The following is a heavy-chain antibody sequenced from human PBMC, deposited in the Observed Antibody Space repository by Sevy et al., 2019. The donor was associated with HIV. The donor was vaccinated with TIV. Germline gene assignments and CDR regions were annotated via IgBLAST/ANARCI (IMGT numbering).Heavy chain of an antibody. V-gene: IGHV3-21*01. CDR2: ISSSSSYI. CDR1: GFTFSSYS. Sequence: GGSLRLSCAASGFTFSSYSMNWVRQAPGKGLEWVSYISSSSSYIYYADSVKGRFTISRDNAKNPLYLQMNSLRAEDTAVYYCARVASIVGAHDAFDIWGQGTMVTVSS. CDR3: ARVASIVGAHDAFDI. D-gene: IGHD1-26*01. J-gene: IGHJ3*02.